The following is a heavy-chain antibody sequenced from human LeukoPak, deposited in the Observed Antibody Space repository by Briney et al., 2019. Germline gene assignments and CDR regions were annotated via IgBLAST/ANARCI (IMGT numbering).Heavy chain of an antibody. CDR2: INHSGST. Sequence: SETLPLTCTVSGGSISSRSYYWGWIRQPPGKGLEWIGEINHSGSTNYNPSLKSRVTISVDTSKNQFSLKLSSVTAADTAVYYCARGILTGDPERDYWGQGTLVTVSS. J-gene: IGHJ4*02. V-gene: IGHV4-39*07. CDR1: GGSISSRSYY. CDR3: ARGILTGDPERDY. D-gene: IGHD7-27*01.